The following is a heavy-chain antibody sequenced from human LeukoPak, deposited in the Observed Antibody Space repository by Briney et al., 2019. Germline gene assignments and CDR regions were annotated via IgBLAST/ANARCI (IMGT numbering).Heavy chain of an antibody. V-gene: IGHV3-48*03. D-gene: IGHD3-10*01. CDR2: ISSGSTI. CDR1: GFTFSSYE. Sequence: GGSLRLSCAASGFTFSSYEMNWVRQAPGKGLEWVSYISSGSTIYYADSVKGRFTISRDNAKNSLYLQMNSLRAEDTAVYYCARVGWFEQALDYWGQGTLVTVSS. J-gene: IGHJ4*02. CDR3: ARVGWFEQALDY.